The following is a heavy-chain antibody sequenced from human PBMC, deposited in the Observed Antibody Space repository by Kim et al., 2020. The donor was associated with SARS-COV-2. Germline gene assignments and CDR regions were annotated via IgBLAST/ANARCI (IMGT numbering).Heavy chain of an antibody. Sequence: SETLSLTCTVSGGSISSSSYYWGWIRQPPGKGLEWIGSIYYSGSTYYNPSLKSRVTISVDTSKNQFSLKLSSVTAADTAVYYCARVVGSSSPFDYWGQGTLVTVSS. CDR3: ARVVGSSSPFDY. CDR2: IYYSGST. V-gene: IGHV4-39*07. J-gene: IGHJ4*02. CDR1: GGSISSSSYY. D-gene: IGHD6-13*01.